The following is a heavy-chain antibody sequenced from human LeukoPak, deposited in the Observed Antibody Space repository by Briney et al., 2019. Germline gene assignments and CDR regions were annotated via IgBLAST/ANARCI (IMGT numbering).Heavy chain of an antibody. CDR2: INSGSTNP. CDR3: ARDFLAAGDY. Sequence: PGGSLRLSCEASGFIFSSYTMNWIRQAPGKGLEWVASINSGSTNPYYADSVKGRFTISRDHAKKSLYLQMTSLRVEDTSVYYCARDFLAAGDYWGQGTLVTVSS. CDR1: GFIFSSYT. D-gene: IGHD6-13*01. V-gene: IGHV3-21*01. J-gene: IGHJ4*02.